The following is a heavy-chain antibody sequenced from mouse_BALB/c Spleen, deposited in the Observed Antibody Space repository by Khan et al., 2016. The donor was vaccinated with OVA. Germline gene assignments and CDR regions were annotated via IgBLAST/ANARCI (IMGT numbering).Heavy chain of an antibody. CDR1: GYTFTSYT. V-gene: IGHV1-4*01. CDR3: AREGAYYRSDGWFAY. J-gene: IGHJ3*01. Sequence: QVQLKQSGAELARPGASVKMSCKASGYTFTSYTMHWVKQRPGQGLEWIGYINPSSNYTNSNQKFKDKATLTADKSSSTAYMQLSSLTSEDSAVYYCAREGAYYRSDGWFAYWGQGTLVTVSA. CDR2: INPSSNYT. D-gene: IGHD2-12*01.